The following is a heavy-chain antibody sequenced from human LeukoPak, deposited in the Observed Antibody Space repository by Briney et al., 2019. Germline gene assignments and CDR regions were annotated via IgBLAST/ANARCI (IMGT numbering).Heavy chain of an antibody. CDR2: ISSSGSTI. V-gene: IGHV3-48*03. CDR3: ARAPGGYSYGTPNFDY. J-gene: IGHJ4*02. CDR1: GFPFSSYE. Sequence: GGSLRLSCAASGFPFSSYEMNWVRQAPGKGLEWVSYISSSGSTIYYADSVKGRFTISRDNAKNSLYLQMNSLRAEDTAVYYCARAPGGYSYGTPNFDYWGQGTLVAVSS. D-gene: IGHD5-18*01.